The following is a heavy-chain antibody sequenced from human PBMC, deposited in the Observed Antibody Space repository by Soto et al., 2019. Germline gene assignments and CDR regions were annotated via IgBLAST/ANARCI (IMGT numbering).Heavy chain of an antibody. CDR2: IYHSGST. Sequence: PSETLSLTCAVSGGSISSGGYSWSWIRQPPGKGLEWIGYIYHSGSTYYNPSLKSRVTISVDRSKNQFSLKLSSVTAADTAVYYCARGNDYVWGSYRHHYCFDYWGQGTLVTVSS. CDR3: ARGNDYVWGSYRHHYCFDY. D-gene: IGHD3-16*02. J-gene: IGHJ4*02. CDR1: GGSISSGGYS. V-gene: IGHV4-30-2*01.